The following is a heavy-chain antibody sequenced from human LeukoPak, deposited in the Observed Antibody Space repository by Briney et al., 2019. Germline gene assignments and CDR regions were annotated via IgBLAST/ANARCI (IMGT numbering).Heavy chain of an antibody. D-gene: IGHD4-17*01. CDR2: IYHSGST. CDR3: ARQTTVTN. J-gene: IGHJ4*02. CDR1: GYSISSGYY. V-gene: IGHV4-38-2*02. Sequence: SETLSLTCTVSGYSISSGYYWGWIRQPPGKGLEWIGGIYHSGSTYYNPSLKSRVTISVDTSKNQFSLKLSSVTAADTAVYYCARQTTVTNWGQGTLVTVSS.